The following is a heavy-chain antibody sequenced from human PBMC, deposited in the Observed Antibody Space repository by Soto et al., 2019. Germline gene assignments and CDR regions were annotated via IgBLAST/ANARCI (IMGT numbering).Heavy chain of an antibody. CDR3: ARDKDRLELGGNYCYILDV. CDR1: GGTFSNSA. Sequence: QVQLEQSGAEVKQPGSSVRVSCKASGGTFSNSAISWVRQAPGQGLEWMGGIMPIFRTPDYAQKFQGRVTLTADESTSTAYMELHGLTSDDTAVYYWARDKDRLELGGNYCYILDVWGQGTTVTVSS. V-gene: IGHV1-69*12. CDR2: IMPIFRTP. D-gene: IGHD6-25*01. J-gene: IGHJ6*02.